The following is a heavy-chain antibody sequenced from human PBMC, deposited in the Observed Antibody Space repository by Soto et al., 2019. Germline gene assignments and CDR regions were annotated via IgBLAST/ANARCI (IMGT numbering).Heavy chain of an antibody. V-gene: IGHV1-69*13. CDR1: GGSFSSYA. CDR3: AHSSSPAYYFDY. CDR2: IIPIFGTA. D-gene: IGHD6-6*01. Sequence: GASVNVSCKASGGSFSSYAISWVRQAPGQGLEWMGGIIPIFGTANYAQKFQGRVTITADESTSTAYMELSSLRSEDTAVYYCAHSSSPAYYFDYWGQGTLVTVSS. J-gene: IGHJ4*02.